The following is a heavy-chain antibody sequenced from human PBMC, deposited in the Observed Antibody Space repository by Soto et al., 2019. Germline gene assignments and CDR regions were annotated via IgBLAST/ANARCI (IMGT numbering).Heavy chain of an antibody. CDR3: ARAYSYIYY. V-gene: IGHV3-7*04. J-gene: IGHJ4*02. Sequence: HPGGSLRLSCAASGFTFSTYWMSWVRQAPGKGPEWVANIKGDGSEKNYGDSVKGRFTVSRDNAKNSLYLQMNSLGVEDTAVYYCARAYSYIYYWGQGALVTVSS. CDR2: IKGDGSEK. D-gene: IGHD4-4*01. CDR1: GFTFSTYW.